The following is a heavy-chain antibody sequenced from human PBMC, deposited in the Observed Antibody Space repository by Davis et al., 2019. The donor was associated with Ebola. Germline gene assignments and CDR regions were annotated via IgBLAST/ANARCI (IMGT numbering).Heavy chain of an antibody. CDR2: IFYSGST. V-gene: IGHV4-39*01. CDR1: GVSISSSSDY. D-gene: IGHD3-3*01. Sequence: PSETLSLTCTVSGVSISSSSDYWGWIRQHPGTGLEWIGTIFYSGSTYYNPSLKRRITMSVDTYKNQFSLRLSSVNAADTAVYYCASQFWSCRMDVWGQGTTGTVSS. CDR3: ASQFWSCRMDV. J-gene: IGHJ6*02.